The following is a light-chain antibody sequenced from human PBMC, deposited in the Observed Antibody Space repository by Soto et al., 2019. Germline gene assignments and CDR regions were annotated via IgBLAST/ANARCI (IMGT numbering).Light chain of an antibody. Sequence: EILMTQSPATLPVSPGERATLSCRASQSVSSNLAWYQQKHGQAPSLLIYDVSIRDTGIPARFNGSGSGTEFTLTFSRLQSEDFEVYYCQQYNNWPPTFGQGTRLEIK. J-gene: IGKJ5*01. CDR3: QQYNNWPPT. CDR2: DVS. V-gene: IGKV3-15*01. CDR1: QSVSSN.